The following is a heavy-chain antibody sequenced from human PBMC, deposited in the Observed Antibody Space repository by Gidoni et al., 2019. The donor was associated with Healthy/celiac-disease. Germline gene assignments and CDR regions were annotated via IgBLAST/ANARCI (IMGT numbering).Heavy chain of an antibody. V-gene: IGHV3-23*01. CDR2: ISGSGGIT. CDR1: GFTFSSYA. J-gene: IGHJ6*02. CDR3: AKDSTVTTKSYYYYYGMDV. Sequence: EVQLLESGGGLVQPGGSLRLSCAASGFTFSSYAMSWVRQAPGKGLEWVSAISGSGGITYYADSVKGRFTISRDNAKNTLYLQMNSLRAEDTAVYYCAKDSTVTTKSYYYYYGMDVWGQGTTVTVSS. D-gene: IGHD4-17*01.